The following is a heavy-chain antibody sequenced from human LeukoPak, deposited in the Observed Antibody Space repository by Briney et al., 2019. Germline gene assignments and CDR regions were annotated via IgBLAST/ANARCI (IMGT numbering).Heavy chain of an antibody. Sequence: SETLSLTCAVYGGSFSGHYWSWIRQPPGKGLEWIGEINHSGSTNYNPSLKSRVTISVDTSKNQFSLKLSSVTAADTAVYYCARVPWKIWFGEYFDYWGQGTLVTVSS. CDR2: INHSGST. CDR3: ARVPWKIWFGEYFDY. D-gene: IGHD3-10*01. CDR1: GGSFSGHY. V-gene: IGHV4-34*01. J-gene: IGHJ4*02.